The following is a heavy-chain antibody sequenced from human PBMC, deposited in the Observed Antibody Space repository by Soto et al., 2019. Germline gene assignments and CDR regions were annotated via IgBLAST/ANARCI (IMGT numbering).Heavy chain of an antibody. CDR1: GFTFSDHY. Sequence: EVQLVESGGGLVQPGGSLRLSCTASGFTFSDHYMDWVRQAPGKGLEWVGRTRNKANSYTTAYAASVKGRFTISRDDSKNSLYLQMDSLQTEDTAVYFCARPSYGSGTYYFDYWGQGTLVTVSS. D-gene: IGHD3-10*01. CDR2: TRNKANSYTT. V-gene: IGHV3-72*01. J-gene: IGHJ4*02. CDR3: ARPSYGSGTYYFDY.